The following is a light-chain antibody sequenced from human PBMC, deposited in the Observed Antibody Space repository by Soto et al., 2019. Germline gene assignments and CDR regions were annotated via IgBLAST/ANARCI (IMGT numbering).Light chain of an antibody. J-gene: IGKJ3*01. Sequence: EIVLTQSPATLSLSPGERATLSCMASKSVSIYLAWYQQKPGQAPRLLIYDASNRATGIPARVSGSGSGTDFTLSISSLDPEDFAVYYCQQRSNWPFTFGPGTQVDIK. CDR3: QQRSNWPFT. CDR1: KSVSIY. CDR2: DAS. V-gene: IGKV3-11*01.